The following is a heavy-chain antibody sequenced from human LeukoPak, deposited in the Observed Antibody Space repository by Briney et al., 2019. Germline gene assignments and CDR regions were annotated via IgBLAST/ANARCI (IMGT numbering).Heavy chain of an antibody. J-gene: IGHJ1*01. Sequence: ASVKVSCKASGYTFTSYYMHWVRQAPGQGLEWMGIINPSGGSTSYAQKFQGRVTMTRDTSTSTVYMELSSLRSEDTAVYYCARALGYCSSTSCYPEYFQHWGQGTLVTVSS. CDR2: INPSGGST. V-gene: IGHV1-46*01. D-gene: IGHD2-2*01. CDR3: ARALGYCSSTSCYPEYFQH. CDR1: GYTFTSYY.